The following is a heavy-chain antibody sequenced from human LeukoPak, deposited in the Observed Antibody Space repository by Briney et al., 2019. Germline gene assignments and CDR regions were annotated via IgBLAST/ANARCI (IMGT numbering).Heavy chain of an antibody. CDR1: GDSISSHY. J-gene: IGHJ4*02. CDR2: IYDSGST. Sequence: SETLSLTCTVSGDSISSHYWSWLRQPPGKGREWIGYIYDSGSTNYNPSLKSRVTISVDTSKNQFSLKLSSVTAADTAVYYCARFPRYWGQGILVTVSS. CDR3: ARFPRY. V-gene: IGHV4-59*11.